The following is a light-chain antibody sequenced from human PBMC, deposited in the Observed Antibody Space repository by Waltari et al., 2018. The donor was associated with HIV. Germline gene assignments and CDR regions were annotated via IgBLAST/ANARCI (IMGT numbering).Light chain of an antibody. CDR2: GYN. V-gene: IGLV1-40*01. CDR3: QSYDGSMTAVV. CDR1: ASNIGADYG. Sequence: QSVLTQPPSVSAPPGQKATISCTGNASNIGADYGVSWFQQLPGTTPRLLIYGYNFRPAGVPDRFSASMSGSTASLAISSLQADDEAIYHYQSYDGSMTAVVFGGGTKLTVL. J-gene: IGLJ2*01.